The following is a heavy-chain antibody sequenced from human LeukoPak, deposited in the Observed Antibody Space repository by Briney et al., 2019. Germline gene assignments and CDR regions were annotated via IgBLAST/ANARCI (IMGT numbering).Heavy chain of an antibody. CDR1: GDSISSSIYY. D-gene: IGHD3-10*01. CDR3: ARQGGDTMVRGVVRDWFDP. V-gene: IGHV4-39*01. J-gene: IGHJ5*02. CDR2: IYYNGYT. Sequence: SEPLSLTCTVCGDSISSSIYYWGWIRQPPGKGLEWIGCIYYNGYTYYTSSLKSRVTIFVNTSKNQFSLKLISVTAADTAVYYCARQGGDTMVRGVVRDWFDPWGQGTLVTVSS.